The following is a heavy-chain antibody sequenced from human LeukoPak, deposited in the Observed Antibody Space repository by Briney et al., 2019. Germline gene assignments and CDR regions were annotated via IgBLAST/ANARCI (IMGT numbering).Heavy chain of an antibody. CDR3: ARVRGYNSYYFDY. CDR1: GGSISSYY. V-gene: IGHV4-59*01. Sequence: SETLSLTCTVSGGSISSYYWSWIRQPPGKGLEGIGYIYYSGSTNYNPSLKSRVTISVDTSKNQFSLKLSSVTAADTAVYYCARVRGYNSYYFDYWGQGTLVTVSS. CDR2: IYYSGST. J-gene: IGHJ4*02. D-gene: IGHD5-24*01.